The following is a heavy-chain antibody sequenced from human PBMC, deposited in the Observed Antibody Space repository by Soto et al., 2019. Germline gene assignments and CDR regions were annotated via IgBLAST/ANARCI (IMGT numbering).Heavy chain of an antibody. CDR1: GFTFNTYN. Sequence: GALRLTCAASGFTFNTYNMNWVRQAPGKGLEWVSFISISKTIYYADPVKGRFTISRDNAKNSLYLQMNSLRDEDTAVYYCEVFEASGPLDVWGQGTTVTVPS. CDR2: ISISKTI. V-gene: IGHV3-48*02. CDR3: EVFEASGPLDV. D-gene: IGHD3-10*01. J-gene: IGHJ6*02.